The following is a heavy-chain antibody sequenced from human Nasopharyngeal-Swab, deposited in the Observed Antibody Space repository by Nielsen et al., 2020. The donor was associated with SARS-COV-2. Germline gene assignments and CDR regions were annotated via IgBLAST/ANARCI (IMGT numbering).Heavy chain of an antibody. V-gene: IGHV7-4-1*02. J-gene: IGHJ4*02. D-gene: IGHD6-6*01. Sequence: ASVKVSCKVSGYTLTELSMHWVRQAPGQGLEWMGWINTNTGNPTYAQGFTGRFVFSLDTSVSTAYLQISSLKAEDTAVYYCWSSTTARVLYRGQGTLVTVSS. CDR1: GYTLTELS. CDR3: WSSTTARVLY. CDR2: INTNTGNP.